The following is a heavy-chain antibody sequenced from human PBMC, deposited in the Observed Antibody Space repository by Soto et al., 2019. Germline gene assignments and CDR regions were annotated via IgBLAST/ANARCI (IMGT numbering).Heavy chain of an antibody. CDR1: GSSISPYY. V-gene: IGHV4-59*01. CDR2: IYYTGST. D-gene: IGHD4-17*01. J-gene: IGHJ4*02. CDR3: TRVGGYYGDYPNFDY. Sequence: SETLSLTCTVSGSSISPYYWSWIRQPPGKGLQWIGYIYYTGSTKYNPSLKSRVTLSLGTSRNQLSLKLSSVTAADTAVYYCTRVGGYYGDYPNFDYWGPGTLVTVSS.